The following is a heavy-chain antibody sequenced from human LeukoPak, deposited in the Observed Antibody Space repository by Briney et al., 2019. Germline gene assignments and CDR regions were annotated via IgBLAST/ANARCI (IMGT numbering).Heavy chain of an antibody. CDR3: ATTIIAATMDV. V-gene: IGHV3-11*04. CDR2: ISNTGHII. D-gene: IGHD6-13*01. J-gene: IGHJ6*02. Sequence: GGSLRLSCTASGFTFSDYYMSWIRQAPGKGLEWVSHISNTGHIIYYADSVKGRFTVSRDNANNSLYLQMDSLRAEDTAVYYCATTIIAATMDVWGQGTTVTVSS. CDR1: GFTFSDYY.